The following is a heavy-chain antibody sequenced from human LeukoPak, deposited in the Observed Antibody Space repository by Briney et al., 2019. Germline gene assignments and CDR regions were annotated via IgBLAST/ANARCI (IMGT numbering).Heavy chain of an antibody. CDR3: APHRGGTSFYDY. D-gene: IGHD2-15*01. J-gene: IGHJ4*02. CDR1: GFTFSSYS. V-gene: IGHV3-21*01. CDR2: ISSSSYI. Sequence: GGSLRLSCAASGFTFSSYSMNWVRQAPGKGLEWVSSISSSSYIYYADSVKGRFTISRDNAKNSLYLQMNSLRAEDTAVYYCAPHRGGTSFYDYWGQGTLVTVSS.